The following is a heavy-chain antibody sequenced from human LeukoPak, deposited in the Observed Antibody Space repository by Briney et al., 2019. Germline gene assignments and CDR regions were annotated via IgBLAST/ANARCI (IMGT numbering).Heavy chain of an antibody. CDR3: AHSGSSTIQFDP. J-gene: IGHJ5*02. D-gene: IGHD2-2*01. CDR1: GFSLSTSGVG. Sequence: ESGPTLVKPTQTLTLTCTFSGFSLSTSGVGVGWIRQPPGKALEWLALIYWNDDKRYSPSLKSRLTITKDTSKNQVVLTMTNIDPVDTATYYCAHSGSSTIQFDPWGQGTLVTVSS. CDR2: IYWNDDK. V-gene: IGHV2-5*01.